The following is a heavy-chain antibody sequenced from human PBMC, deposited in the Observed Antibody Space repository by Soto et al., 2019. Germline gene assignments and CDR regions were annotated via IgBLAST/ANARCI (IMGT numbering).Heavy chain of an antibody. Sequence: GGSLRLSCTAPGVTFDDYAMHWVRQAPGKGLEWVSGISWNSGSIGHADSVKGRFTISRDNAKNSLYLQMNSLRAEDTALYYCAKDMVRGNRVADAFDIWGQGTMVTVSS. CDR2: ISWNSGSI. V-gene: IGHV3-9*01. CDR1: GVTFDDYA. J-gene: IGHJ3*02. D-gene: IGHD3-10*01. CDR3: AKDMVRGNRVADAFDI.